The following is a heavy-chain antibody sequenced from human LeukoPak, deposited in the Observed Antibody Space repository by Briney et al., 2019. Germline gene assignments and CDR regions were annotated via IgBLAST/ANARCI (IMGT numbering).Heavy chain of an antibody. J-gene: IGHJ5*02. Sequence: PSETLSLTCSVSGGSISTYYWNWIRQPPGKGLEWIGYIYYSGNTNYNPSLKSRVSISVDTSKNQFSLKLSSVTAADTAVYYCARAGMATGWFDPWGQGTLVTVSS. V-gene: IGHV4-59*01. CDR3: ARAGMATGWFDP. D-gene: IGHD5-24*01. CDR1: GGSISTYY. CDR2: IYYSGNT.